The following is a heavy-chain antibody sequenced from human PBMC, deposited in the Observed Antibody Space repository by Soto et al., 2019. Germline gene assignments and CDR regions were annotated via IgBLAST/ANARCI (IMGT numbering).Heavy chain of an antibody. CDR3: AREFSSQLPLDY. J-gene: IGHJ4*02. Sequence: GGSLRLSCAASGFTFSSHSMNWVRQAPGKGLEWVASIYRSSVFRFGPNEFYADSVRGRFIISRDNTNNLVFLQMDSLRVEDTAVYYCAREFSSQLPLDYWGQGTRVTVSS. V-gene: IGHV3-21*01. CDR1: GFTFSSHS. CDR2: IYRSSVFRFGPNE.